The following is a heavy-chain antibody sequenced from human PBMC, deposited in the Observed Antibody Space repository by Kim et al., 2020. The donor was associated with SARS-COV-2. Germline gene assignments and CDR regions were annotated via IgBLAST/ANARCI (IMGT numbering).Heavy chain of an antibody. J-gene: IGHJ3*02. CDR2: IGTAGDT. CDR3: ARDELNGAFDI. D-gene: IGHD1-1*01. Sequence: GGSLRLSCAASGFTFSSYDMHWVRQATGKGLEWVSAIGTAGDTYYPGSVKGRFTISRENAKNSLYLQMNSLRAGDTAVYYCARDELNGAFDIWGQGTMVTVSS. V-gene: IGHV3-13*01. CDR1: GFTFSSYD.